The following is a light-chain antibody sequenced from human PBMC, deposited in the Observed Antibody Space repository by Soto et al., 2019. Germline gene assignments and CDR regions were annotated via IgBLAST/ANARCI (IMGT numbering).Light chain of an antibody. CDR2: GAS. CDR3: QQYNNWPHT. CDR1: QSVRSN. J-gene: IGKJ4*01. Sequence: EIVMTQSPATLSVSPGDRATLSCRANQSVRSNLAWYQQKPGQAPRLLIYGASSRATGIPARFRGSGSGTEFTLTISSLQSEDFALYYCQQYNNWPHTFGGGTKVDIK. V-gene: IGKV3D-15*01.